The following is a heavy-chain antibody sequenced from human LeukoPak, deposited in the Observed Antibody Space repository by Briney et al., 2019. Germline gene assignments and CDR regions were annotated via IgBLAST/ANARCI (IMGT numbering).Heavy chain of an antibody. J-gene: IGHJ4*02. D-gene: IGHD3-3*01. CDR2: IYYSGST. Sequence: SKTLSLTCTVSGGSISSSSYNWGWIRQPPGKGLEWIGNIYYSGSTYYNPSLKSRVTISVDTSKNQFSLKLSSVTAADTAVYYCARHNYDFWSGFLGPVDYWGQGTLVTVSS. V-gene: IGHV4-39*01. CDR3: ARHNYDFWSGFLGPVDY. CDR1: GGSISSSSYN.